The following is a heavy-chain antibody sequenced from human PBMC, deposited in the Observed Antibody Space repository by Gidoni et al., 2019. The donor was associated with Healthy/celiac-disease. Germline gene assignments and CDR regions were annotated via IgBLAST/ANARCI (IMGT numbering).Heavy chain of an antibody. CDR2: IKQDGSEK. J-gene: IGHJ5*02. D-gene: IGHD4-17*01. V-gene: IGHV3-7*05. CDR1: GFTFSSYW. Sequence: EVQLVESGGGLVQPGGSLRLSCAASGFTFSSYWKSWVRQAPGKGMEWVANIKQDGSEKYYVDSVKGRFTISRDNAKNSLYLQMNSLRAEDTAVYYCARDVDDYGDFYNWFDPWGQGTLVTVSS. CDR3: ARDVDDYGDFYNWFDP.